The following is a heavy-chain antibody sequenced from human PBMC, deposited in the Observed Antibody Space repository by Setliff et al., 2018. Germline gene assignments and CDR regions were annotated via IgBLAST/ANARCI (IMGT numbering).Heavy chain of an antibody. V-gene: IGHV3-49*04. Sequence: HPGGSLRLSCTTSGFSFGDYAITWVRQAPGRGLEWVGFIKSKAYGGTTEYAASVKGRFTISRDDSKSIAYLQMNSLKTEDTAVYYCTRDLHGDYYFDYWGQGTLVTVSS. J-gene: IGHJ4*02. D-gene: IGHD4-17*01. CDR2: IKSKAYGGTT. CDR1: GFSFGDYA. CDR3: TRDLHGDYYFDY.